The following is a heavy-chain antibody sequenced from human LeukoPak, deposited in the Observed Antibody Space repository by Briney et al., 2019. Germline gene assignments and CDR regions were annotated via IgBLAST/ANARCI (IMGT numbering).Heavy chain of an antibody. V-gene: IGHV1-69*05. CDR1: GYTFTGYY. J-gene: IGHJ4*02. Sequence: GASVKVSCKASGYTFTGYYMHWVRQAPGQGLEWMGWIIPIFGTANYAQKFQGRVTITTDESTSTAYMELSSLRSEDTAVYYCARVTGIAAGEYYFDYWGQGTLVTVSS. D-gene: IGHD6-13*01. CDR3: ARVTGIAAGEYYFDY. CDR2: IIPIFGTA.